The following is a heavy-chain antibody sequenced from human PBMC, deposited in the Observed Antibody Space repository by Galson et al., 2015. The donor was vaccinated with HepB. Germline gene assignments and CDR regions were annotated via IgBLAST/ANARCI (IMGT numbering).Heavy chain of an antibody. J-gene: IGHJ4*02. Sequence: SETLSLTCTGSGGSISNYYWSWIRQSPGKGLEWIGYLYYTGSTDYTPSLKSRVTISLVTSKNQFSLKGTSVTAADTAVYYCARRWGGSGWLFDYWGQGALVTVS. CDR2: LYYTGST. V-gene: IGHV4-59*01. D-gene: IGHD6-19*01. CDR1: GGSISNYY. CDR3: ARRWGGSGWLFDY.